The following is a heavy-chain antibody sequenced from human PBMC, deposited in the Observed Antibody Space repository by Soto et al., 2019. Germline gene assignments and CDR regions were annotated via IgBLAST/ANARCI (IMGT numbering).Heavy chain of an antibody. D-gene: IGHD4-17*01. CDR2: ISTDGNRA. CDR3: LKDCYAGSCYRDFFQL. CDR1: GFPFITHP. V-gene: IGHV3-64D*08. Sequence: PGGSLRLSCSASGFPFITHPIHWVRQAPGKGLEWVSTISTDGNRAYYAGSVKGRFTVSRDSSKNTLYLQMSSLRAEDTAVYHFLKDCYAGSCYRDFFQLWGQGTLVTVS. J-gene: IGHJ1*01.